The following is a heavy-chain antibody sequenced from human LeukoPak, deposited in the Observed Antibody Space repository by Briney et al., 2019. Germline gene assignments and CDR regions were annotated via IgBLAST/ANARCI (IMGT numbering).Heavy chain of an antibody. Sequence: GGSLRLSCVASGVSLSSHGMHWFRQAPGKGLEWITYIWSDGNSQFYADSIRGRFTVSRDNSKNTVYLQINSLRVEDTAVYYCARDRGNDYFDSWGQGTLVIVSS. CDR1: GVSLSSHG. J-gene: IGHJ4*02. CDR3: ARDRGNDYFDS. V-gene: IGHV3-33*01. CDR2: IWSDGNSQ.